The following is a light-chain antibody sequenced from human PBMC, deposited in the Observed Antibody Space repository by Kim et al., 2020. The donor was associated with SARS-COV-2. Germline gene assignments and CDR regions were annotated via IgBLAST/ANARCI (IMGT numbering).Light chain of an antibody. CDR2: EDN. Sequence: GKTVNICCTGRSVRNASNYGQWYQQRPGSAPTTVIYEDNQRPSGVPDRFSGCIDSSSNSASLTISGLKTEEEADYYCQSYDSSNVVFGGGTQLTVL. V-gene: IGLV6-57*02. J-gene: IGLJ2*01. CDR1: SVRNASNY. CDR3: QSYDSSNVV.